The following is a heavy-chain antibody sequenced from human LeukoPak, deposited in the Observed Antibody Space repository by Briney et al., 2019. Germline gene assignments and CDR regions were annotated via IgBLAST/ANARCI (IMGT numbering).Heavy chain of an antibody. CDR1: GGSISSGDYY. J-gene: IGHJ4*02. Sequence: PSETLSLTCTVSGGSISSGDYYWSWIRQPPGKGLEWIGYIYYSGSTYYNPSLKSRVTISVDTSKNQFSLKLSSVTAADTAVYYCARAEPKPKRECPPGSGCRRWYFDYWGQGTLVTVSS. D-gene: IGHD6-19*01. V-gene: IGHV4-30-4*02. CDR2: IYYSGST. CDR3: ARAEPKPKRECPPGSGCRRWYFDY.